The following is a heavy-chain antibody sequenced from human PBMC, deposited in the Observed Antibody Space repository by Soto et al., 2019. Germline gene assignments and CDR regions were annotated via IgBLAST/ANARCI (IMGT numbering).Heavy chain of an antibody. CDR2: IYPGDSDT. V-gene: IGHV5-51*01. D-gene: IGHD3-16*02. Sequence: GESLKISCKGSVYSFTSYWIGWVRQMPGKGLEWMGIIYPGDSDTRYSPSFQGQVTISADKSISTAYLQWSSLKASDTAMYYCARSSGGVFGIIIEGSNWLAPWGQGSLVTVSS. J-gene: IGHJ5*02. CDR1: VYSFTSYW. CDR3: ARSSGGVFGIIIEGSNWLAP.